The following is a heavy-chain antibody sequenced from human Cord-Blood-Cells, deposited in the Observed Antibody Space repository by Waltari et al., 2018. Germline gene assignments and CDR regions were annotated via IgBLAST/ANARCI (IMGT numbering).Heavy chain of an antibody. D-gene: IGHD6-13*01. CDR3: ARDSSSSWYYYYYGMDV. Sequence: EVQLVESGGGLVKPGGSLRLSCAASGFTFSSYSMNWVRQAPGKGLEWVSSISSSSSYLYYADSVKGRFTISRDNAKNSLYLQMNSLRAEDTAVYYCARDSSSSWYYYYYGMDVWGQGTTVTVSS. V-gene: IGHV3-21*01. J-gene: IGHJ6*02. CDR2: ISSSSSYL. CDR1: GFTFSSYS.